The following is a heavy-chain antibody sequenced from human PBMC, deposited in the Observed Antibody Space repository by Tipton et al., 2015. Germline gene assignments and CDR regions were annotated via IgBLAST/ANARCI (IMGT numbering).Heavy chain of an antibody. Sequence: TLSLTCTVSGDSISIYYWSWIRQPPGKGLEWIGHIYYSGSTNYNPSLKSRVTISVDTSKNQFSLKLNSVTAADTAVYYCARGRRNYYDSSGYTYHYGMDVWGQGTTVTVSS. J-gene: IGHJ6*02. D-gene: IGHD3-22*01. CDR2: IYYSGST. CDR1: GDSISIYY. V-gene: IGHV4-59*01. CDR3: ARGRRNYYDSSGYTYHYGMDV.